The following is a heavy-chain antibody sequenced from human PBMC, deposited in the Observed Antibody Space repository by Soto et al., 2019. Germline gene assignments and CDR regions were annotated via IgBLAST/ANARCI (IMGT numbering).Heavy chain of an antibody. CDR3: ARGIRNYYGSDY. J-gene: IGHJ4*02. V-gene: IGHV3-74*01. D-gene: IGHD3-10*01. CDR2: IYTVGSRT. Sequence: EVQLVESGGGLVPPGGSLRLSCEASGFTFCSYWMHWVRQSPGKGLEWVSRIYTVGSRTSYADSVKGRFTISRDNARDTLYLQVSSLRAEDTAVYFCARGIRNYYGSDYWGQGTLVTVSS. CDR1: GFTFCSYW.